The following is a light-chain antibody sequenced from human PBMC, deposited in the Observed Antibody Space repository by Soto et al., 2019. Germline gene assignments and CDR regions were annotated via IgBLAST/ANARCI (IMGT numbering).Light chain of an antibody. J-gene: IGLJ1*01. CDR1: SSDVGSYNL. CDR2: EVS. V-gene: IGLV2-23*02. Sequence: SVLTQPASVSGSPGQSITISCTGTSSDVGSYNLVSWYQHHPGKAPKLMIYEVSKRPSGVSNRFSGSKSGNTASLTISGLQAEDEADYYCCSYAGSSTFPYVFGTGTKLTVL. CDR3: CSYAGSSTFPYV.